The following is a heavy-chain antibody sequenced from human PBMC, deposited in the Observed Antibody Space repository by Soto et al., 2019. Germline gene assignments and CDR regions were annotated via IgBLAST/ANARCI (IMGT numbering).Heavy chain of an antibody. Sequence: WGSLRLSCAASGFPFRNYWMYWVRQAPGKGLVWVSRIDSDGSGTTYADSVKGRFTISRDNAKNMVYLQMNSLRAEDTAVYYCAKYHYYDGNWGQGTLVTVSS. CDR1: GFPFRNYW. D-gene: IGHD3-22*01. CDR2: IDSDGSGT. V-gene: IGHV3-74*01. CDR3: AKYHYYDGN. J-gene: IGHJ4*02.